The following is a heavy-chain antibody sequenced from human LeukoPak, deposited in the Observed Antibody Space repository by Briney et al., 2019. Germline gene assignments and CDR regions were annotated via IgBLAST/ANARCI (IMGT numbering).Heavy chain of an antibody. CDR3: TTKFITFGGVDHY. D-gene: IGHD3-16*01. V-gene: IGHV3-15*01. CDR1: GFIFSNYA. CDR2: IKSKTDGGTT. J-gene: IGHJ4*02. Sequence: PGGSLRLSCAASGFIFSNYAMSWVRQAPGKGLEWVGRIKSKTDGGTTDYAAPVKGRFTISRDDSKNTLYLQMNSLKTEDTAVYYCTTKFITFGGVDHYWGQGTLVTVSS.